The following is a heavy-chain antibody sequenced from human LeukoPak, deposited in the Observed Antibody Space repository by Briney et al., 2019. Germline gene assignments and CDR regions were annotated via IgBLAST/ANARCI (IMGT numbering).Heavy chain of an antibody. CDR2: INPSGGST. V-gene: IGHV1-46*01. J-gene: IGHJ4*02. Sequence: ASVKVSCKASGYTFTSYYMHWVRQAPGQGLEWMGIINPSGGSTSYAQKFQGRVTMTRDTSTSTVYMELSSLRSEDTAVYYCARDLGLWFGELGFYFDYWGQGTLVTVSS. CDR3: ARDLGLWFGELGFYFDY. D-gene: IGHD3-10*01. CDR1: GYTFTSYY.